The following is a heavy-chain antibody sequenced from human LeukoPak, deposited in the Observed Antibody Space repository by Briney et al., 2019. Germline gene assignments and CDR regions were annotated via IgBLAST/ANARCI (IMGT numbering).Heavy chain of an antibody. J-gene: IGHJ5*02. V-gene: IGHV3-74*03. Sequence: GESLRLSCETSGFTLKNYWMSWLRRAPGKGLEWVSRSKYDGSTAMYAESVKGRFTISRDNARGTVYLQMNSLRVDDTAVYYCAKSDWFDPCGRGILVTVSS. CDR1: GFTLKNYW. CDR3: AKSDWFDP. CDR2: SKYDGSTA.